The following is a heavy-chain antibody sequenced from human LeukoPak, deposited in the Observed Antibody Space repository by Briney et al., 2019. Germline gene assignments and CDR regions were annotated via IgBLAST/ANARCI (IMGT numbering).Heavy chain of an antibody. Sequence: SETLSLTCTVSGGSISSMSYYWGWLRQPPGKGLEWIASIFYSGSTYHNTSLKRRVTISVDTSKSQFSLKLSSVTAAETAVYFCARHPLKAYVSDWFDPWGQGTLVTVSS. D-gene: IGHD3-10*02. V-gene: IGHV4-39*01. J-gene: IGHJ5*02. CDR1: GGSISSMSYY. CDR3: ARHPLKAYVSDWFDP. CDR2: IFYSGST.